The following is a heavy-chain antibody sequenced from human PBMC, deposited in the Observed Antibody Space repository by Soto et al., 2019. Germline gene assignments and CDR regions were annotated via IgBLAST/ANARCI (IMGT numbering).Heavy chain of an antibody. CDR2: IIPIFGTA. J-gene: IGHJ3*02. D-gene: IGHD3-22*01. CDR1: GGTFSSYA. CDR3: ARGYDSSGYYESAFDI. Sequence: VKVSCKASGGTFSSYAISWVRQAPGQGLEWMGGIIPIFGTANYAQKFQGRVTITADESTSTAYMELSSLRSEDTAVYYCARGYDSSGYYESAFDICAQGTMVTVS. V-gene: IGHV1-69*01.